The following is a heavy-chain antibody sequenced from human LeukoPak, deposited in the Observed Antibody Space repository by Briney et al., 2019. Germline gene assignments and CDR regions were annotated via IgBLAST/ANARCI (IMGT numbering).Heavy chain of an antibody. CDR3: ARDRYYYDSSGINYFDY. D-gene: IGHD3-22*01. CDR1: GGSISSSNW. V-gene: IGHV4-4*02. J-gene: IGHJ4*02. Sequence: PSETLSLTCAVSGGSISSSNWWSWVRQPPGKGLEWIGEIYHSGSTNYNPSLKSRVTISVDTSKNQFSLKLSSVTAADTAVYYCARDRYYYDSSGINYFDYWGQGTLVTVSS. CDR2: IYHSGST.